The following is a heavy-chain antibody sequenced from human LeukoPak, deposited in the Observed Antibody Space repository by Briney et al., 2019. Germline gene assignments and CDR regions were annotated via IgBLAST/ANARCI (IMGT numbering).Heavy chain of an antibody. Sequence: ASVKVSCKASGYTFTSYGISWVRQAPGQGLEWMGWISAYNGNTNYAQKLQGRVTMTTDTSTSTAYMELRSLRSDDTAVYYCARDMVRSDDFWSGPAGGFDYWGQGTLVAVSS. CDR2: ISAYNGNT. CDR3: ARDMVRSDDFWSGPAGGFDY. J-gene: IGHJ4*02. CDR1: GYTFTSYG. V-gene: IGHV1-18*01. D-gene: IGHD3-3*01.